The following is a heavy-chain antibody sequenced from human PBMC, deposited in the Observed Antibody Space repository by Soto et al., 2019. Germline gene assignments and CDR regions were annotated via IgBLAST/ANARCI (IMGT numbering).Heavy chain of an antibody. Sequence: GGSLRLSCAASGFTFSSYWMHWVRQAPGKGLVWVSRINSDGSSTSYADSVKGRFTISRDNAKNTLYLQMNSLRAEDTAVYYCAKGSMVRGLYYFDYWGQGTLVTVSS. V-gene: IGHV3-74*01. CDR2: INSDGSST. CDR1: GFTFSSYW. D-gene: IGHD3-10*01. J-gene: IGHJ4*02. CDR3: AKGSMVRGLYYFDY.